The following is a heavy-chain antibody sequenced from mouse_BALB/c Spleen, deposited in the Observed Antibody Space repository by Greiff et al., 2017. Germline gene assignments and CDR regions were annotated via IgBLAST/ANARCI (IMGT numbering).Heavy chain of an antibody. CDR3: ARWDDGYPFAY. D-gene: IGHD2-3*01. J-gene: IGHJ3*01. CDR2: ISYSGST. CDR1: GYSITSDYA. V-gene: IGHV3-2*02. Sequence: EVKLMESGPGLVKPSQSLSLTCTVTGYSITSDYAWNWIRQFPGNKLEWMGYISYSGSTSYNPSLKSRISITRDTSKNQFFLQLNSVTTEDTATYYCARWDDGYPFAYWGQGTLVTVSA.